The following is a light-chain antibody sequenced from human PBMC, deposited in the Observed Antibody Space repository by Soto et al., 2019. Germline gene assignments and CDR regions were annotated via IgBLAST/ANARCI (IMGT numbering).Light chain of an antibody. CDR1: QSVSIH. CDR2: DTS. V-gene: IGKV3-15*01. J-gene: IGKJ1*01. CDR3: QQYGSSGT. Sequence: ETVMTQSPGTLSVSLGERATLSCRASQSVSIHLAWYQQKPGQAPRLLIYDTSTRATGIPARFSGSGSGTEFTLTISSLQSEDFAVYYCQQYGSSGTFGQGTKVDI.